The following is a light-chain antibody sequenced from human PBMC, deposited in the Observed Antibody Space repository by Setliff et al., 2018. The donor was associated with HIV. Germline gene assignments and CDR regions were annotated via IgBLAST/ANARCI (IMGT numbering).Light chain of an antibody. Sequence: DIVMTQSPLSLPVTPGESASISCRSSQSLLHSNGYNYLDWYLQTPGQSPQLLIYLGSNRASGVPDRFSGSGSGIDFTLKISRVESEYVGVYFCMQSKQPAYTFGQGTKVDSK. CDR2: LGS. J-gene: IGKJ2*01. CDR3: MQSKQPAYT. CDR1: QSLLHSNGYNY. V-gene: IGKV2-28*01.